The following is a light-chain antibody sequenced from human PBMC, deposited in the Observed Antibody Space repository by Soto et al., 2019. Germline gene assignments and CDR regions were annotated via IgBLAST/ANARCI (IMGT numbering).Light chain of an antibody. J-gene: IGKJ1*01. CDR2: AAS. CDR1: QGISNY. Sequence: DIQMTQSPSSLSASVGDSVTITCRASQGISNYLAWFQQKPGKVPKLLIYAASTLQSGVPSRFSGIGSGTDFTLTISSLQPEDVATYYCQKYNSAPWTFDQGTKVEIK. V-gene: IGKV1-27*01. CDR3: QKYNSAPWT.